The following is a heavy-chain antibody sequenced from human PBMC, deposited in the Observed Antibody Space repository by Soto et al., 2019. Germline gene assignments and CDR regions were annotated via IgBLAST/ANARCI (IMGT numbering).Heavy chain of an antibody. J-gene: IGHJ6*02. V-gene: IGHV4-59*08. Sequence: SETLSLTCNVSGASVSHGYWSWILQPPWKGLEWIGFMYFGGSFNYNPSLTSRATISVETSKNQFSMKLTSVTASDTAVYYCARHPSRRYYDSSGYYYPLVYGMDVWGQGTTVT. CDR1: GASVSHGY. CDR3: ARHPSRRYYDSSGYYYPLVYGMDV. D-gene: IGHD3-22*01. CDR2: MYFGGSF.